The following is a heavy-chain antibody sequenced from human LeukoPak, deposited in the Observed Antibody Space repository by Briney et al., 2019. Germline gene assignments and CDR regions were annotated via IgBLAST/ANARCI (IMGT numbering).Heavy chain of an antibody. CDR1: GFTFSNYA. CDR2: IGGSGGGT. CDR3: AKTPETYYYDFSGYYYYFDY. J-gene: IGHJ4*02. V-gene: IGHV3-23*01. Sequence: GGSLRLSCAASGFTFSNYAMSWVRRAPGKGLEWVSAIGGSGGGTYYADSVKGRFNISRDNSKNTLYLQMTGLRAEDTAIYYCAKTPETYYYDFSGYYYYFDYWGQGTLVTVSS. D-gene: IGHD3-22*01.